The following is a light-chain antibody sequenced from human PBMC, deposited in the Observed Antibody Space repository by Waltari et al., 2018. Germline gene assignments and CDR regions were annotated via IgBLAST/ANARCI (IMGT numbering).Light chain of an antibody. J-gene: IGLJ1*01. CDR3: CSYAGAYTLGV. V-gene: IGLV2-11*01. CDR1: SSDVGGYYF. Sequence: QSALTQSRSVSGSPGQSVTISCTGTSSDVGGYYFVSWYQQHPGKAPKLLIYDVSKRPSGVPDHFSGSKSGNTASLTISGLQAEDEADYFCCSYAGAYTLGVFGTGTKVTVL. CDR2: DVS.